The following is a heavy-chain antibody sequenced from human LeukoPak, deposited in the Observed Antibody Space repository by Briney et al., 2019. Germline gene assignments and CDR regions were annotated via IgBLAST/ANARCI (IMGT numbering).Heavy chain of an antibody. J-gene: IGHJ4*02. V-gene: IGHV3-7*03. Sequence: GGSLRLSCAASGFRFSNYWMSWVRQSPEKGLEWVANIKEDGSARYYVDSVKGRFTISRDNPKNSLYLQMGSLRADDTAMYYCARDPRDDHNSLDYWGQGTQVTVSS. CDR3: ARDPRDDHNSLDY. D-gene: IGHD5-24*01. CDR1: GFRFSNYW. CDR2: IKEDGSAR.